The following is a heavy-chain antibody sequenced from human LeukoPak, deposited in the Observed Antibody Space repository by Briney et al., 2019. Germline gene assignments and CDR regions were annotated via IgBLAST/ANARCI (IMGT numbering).Heavy chain of an antibody. D-gene: IGHD3-16*01. V-gene: IGHV3-30*04. Sequence: GGSPRLSCAASGFTFSSYAMHWVRQAPGKGLEWVAVISYDGSNKYYADSVKGRFTISRDNSKNTLYLQMNSLRAEDTAVYYCARDWALRMDVWGKGTTVTVSS. CDR2: ISYDGSNK. CDR1: GFTFSSYA. CDR3: ARDWALRMDV. J-gene: IGHJ6*04.